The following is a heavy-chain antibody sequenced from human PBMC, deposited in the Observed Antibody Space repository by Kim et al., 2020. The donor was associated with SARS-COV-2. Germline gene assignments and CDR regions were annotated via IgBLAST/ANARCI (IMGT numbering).Heavy chain of an antibody. Sequence: SVKVSCKASGGTFSSYAISWVRQAPGQGLEWMGGIIPIFGTANYAQKFQGRVTITADESTSTAYMELSSLRSEDTAVYYCARDLGGGDYGGFDYWGQGTLVTVSS. V-gene: IGHV1-69*13. CDR2: IIPIFGTA. CDR1: GGTFSSYA. CDR3: ARDLGGGDYGGFDY. J-gene: IGHJ4*02. D-gene: IGHD2-21*02.